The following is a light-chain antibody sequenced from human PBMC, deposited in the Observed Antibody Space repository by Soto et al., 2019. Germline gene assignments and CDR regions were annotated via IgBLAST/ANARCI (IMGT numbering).Light chain of an antibody. CDR1: SSNFGKSI. CDR3: SSYTSSSTRV. Sequence: QSVLTQPPSASGTPGQRVTISCSGSSSNFGKSIVSWYQHLPGRAPQVLIYGNSQRASGVPVRFSGSKSATSASLAISGLLSEDEADYYCSSYTSSSTRVFGTGTKLTVL. J-gene: IGLJ1*01. CDR2: GNS. V-gene: IGLV1-44*01.